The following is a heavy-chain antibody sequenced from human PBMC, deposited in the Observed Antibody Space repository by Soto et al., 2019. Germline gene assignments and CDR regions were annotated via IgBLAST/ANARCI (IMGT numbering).Heavy chain of an antibody. J-gene: IGHJ5*02. CDR2: IIPIFGTA. Sequence: QVQLVQSGAEVKKPGSSVKVSCKASGGTFSSYAISWVRQAPGQGLEWMGGIIPIFGTANYAQKFQGRVMITADESTSTAYMELSSLRSEDTAVYYCARDAYYYDSSGYGNWFDPWGQGTLVTVSS. D-gene: IGHD3-22*01. CDR1: GGTFSSYA. V-gene: IGHV1-69*01. CDR3: ARDAYYYDSSGYGNWFDP.